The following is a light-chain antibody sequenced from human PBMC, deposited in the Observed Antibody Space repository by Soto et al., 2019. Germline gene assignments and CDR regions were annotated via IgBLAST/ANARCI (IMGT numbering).Light chain of an antibody. V-gene: IGLV1-40*01. CDR1: SSNIGAGFD. Sequence: SVLAQPPSVSGAPGQRVTISCIGSSSNIGAGFDVRWYRQLPGTAPRLLIYGNFNRPSGVPDRISASTSGTSASLAISGLRSADEADYYCQSYDSSLGVSYVFGTGTKVTVL. CDR2: GNF. J-gene: IGLJ1*01. CDR3: QSYDSSLGVSYV.